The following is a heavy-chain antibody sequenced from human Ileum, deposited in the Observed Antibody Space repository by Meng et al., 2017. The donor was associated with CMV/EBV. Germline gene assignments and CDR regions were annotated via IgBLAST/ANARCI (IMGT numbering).Heavy chain of an antibody. CDR2: ITTTSSAT. D-gene: IGHD2-2*01. J-gene: IGHJ4*02. CDR1: GFIFSSFG. Sequence: GGSLRLSCAASGFIFSSFGMNWVRQAPGKGLQWVSYITTTSSATLYADSVMGRFTISRDNAKNSLYRQMNSLTDEDTAVYFCVGDCSATSCLGYWGQGTLVTVSS. V-gene: IGHV3-48*02. CDR3: VGDCSATSCLGY.